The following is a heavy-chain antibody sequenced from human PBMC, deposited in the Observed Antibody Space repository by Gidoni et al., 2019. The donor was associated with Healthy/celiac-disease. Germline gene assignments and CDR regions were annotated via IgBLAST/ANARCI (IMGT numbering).Heavy chain of an antibody. D-gene: IGHD1-26*01. V-gene: IGHV4-59*01. CDR1: GGSISTSD. J-gene: IGHJ3*02. Sequence: QVQLQESGPGLVKPSEPLSLTCTVAGGSISTSDWSWIRQPPGKGLEWIGYIYYSGSTNYNPSLKSRVTISVDTSKNQFSLKLSSVTAADTAVYYCAGGRGAPAAFDIWGQGTMVTVSS. CDR3: AGGRGAPAAFDI. CDR2: IYYSGST.